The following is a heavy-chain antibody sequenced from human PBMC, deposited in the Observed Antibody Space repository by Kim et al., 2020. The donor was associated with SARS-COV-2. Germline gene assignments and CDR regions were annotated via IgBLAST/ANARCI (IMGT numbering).Heavy chain of an antibody. V-gene: IGHV4-59*01. CDR2: IYYNGNT. Sequence: SETLSLTCTVSGGSISTYYWNWIRQPPGKGLEWIGNIYYNGNTNYNPSLKSRVSMSVDTSNNQFSLKVISVTTADTAVYYCARASPYSRSWYHDVFDIWGQGTMVAGSS. D-gene: IGHD4-4*01. J-gene: IGHJ3*02. CDR3: ARASPYSRSWYHDVFDI. CDR1: GGSISTYY.